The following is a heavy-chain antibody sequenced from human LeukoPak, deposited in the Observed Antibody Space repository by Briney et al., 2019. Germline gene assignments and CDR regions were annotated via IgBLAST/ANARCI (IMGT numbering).Heavy chain of an antibody. J-gene: IGHJ4*02. D-gene: IGHD3-22*01. Sequence: GGSLRRSCAASGFTFSTYSMNWVRQAPGKGLEWVSSISSGRNYIYYADSVKGRFTISRDNAKNSLYLQMNSLRAEDTAVYYCARGAMIIVAHFDYWGQGTLVTVSS. CDR1: GFTFSTYS. CDR2: ISSGRNYI. V-gene: IGHV3-21*01. CDR3: ARGAMIIVAHFDY.